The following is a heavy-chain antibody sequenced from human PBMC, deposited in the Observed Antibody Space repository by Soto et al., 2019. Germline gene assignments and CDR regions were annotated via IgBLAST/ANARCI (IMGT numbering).Heavy chain of an antibody. Sequence: SETLSLTCVVSGGSISSSNWWGWVRLPPGKGLEWIGEISQSGSTNYNPSLKSRLTISVDKSQNQFSLKLSSVTAADTAVYFCARYSSDYYFDYWGHGTLVTVSS. V-gene: IGHV4-4*02. J-gene: IGHJ4*01. CDR3: ARYSSDYYFDY. D-gene: IGHD6-25*01. CDR1: GGSISSSNW. CDR2: ISQSGST.